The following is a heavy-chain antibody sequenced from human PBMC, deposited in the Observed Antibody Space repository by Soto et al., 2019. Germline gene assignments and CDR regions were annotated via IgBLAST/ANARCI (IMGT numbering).Heavy chain of an antibody. D-gene: IGHD3-10*01. CDR1: GYSVSSNSAA. V-gene: IGHV6-1*01. CDR3: ARDRMVRGVTHYYYYGMDV. CDR2: TYYRSKWYN. J-gene: IGHJ6*02. Sequence: PSQTLSLTCAISGYSVSSNSAAWNWIRQSPSRGLEWLGRTYYRSKWYNDYAVSVKSRITINPDTSKNQFSLQLNSVTPEDTAVYYCARDRMVRGVTHYYYYGMDVWGQGTTVTVSS.